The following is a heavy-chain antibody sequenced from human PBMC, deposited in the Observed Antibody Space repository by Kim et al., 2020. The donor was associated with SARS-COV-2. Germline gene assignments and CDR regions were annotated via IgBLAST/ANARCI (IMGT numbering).Heavy chain of an antibody. CDR1: GFTFSSYS. CDR3: ARDKAPHYYYDSSSHNWFDP. V-gene: IGHV3-48*02. D-gene: IGHD3-22*01. Sequence: GGSLRLSCAASGFTFSSYSMNWVRQAPGKGLEWVSYISSSSSTIYYADSVKGRFTISRDNAKNSLYLQMNSLRDEDTAVYYCARDKAPHYYYDSSSHNWFDPWGQRTLVTVSP. CDR2: ISSSSSTI. J-gene: IGHJ5*02.